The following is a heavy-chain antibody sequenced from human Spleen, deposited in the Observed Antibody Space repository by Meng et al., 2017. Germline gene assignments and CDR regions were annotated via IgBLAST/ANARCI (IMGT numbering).Heavy chain of an antibody. CDR2: IYYTGST. D-gene: IGHD4-11*01. V-gene: IGHV4-61*03. Sequence: QVKLQEAGPGQVRPSETLSLTCTVSGDSVTSGNYYWSWIRQPPGKGPEWIGYIYYTGSTNYNPSLKSRLTMSIDTSKNRFSLKLTSVTAADSAVYYCARGPTTMAHDFDYWGQGTLVTVSS. J-gene: IGHJ4*02. CDR1: GDSVTSGNYY. CDR3: ARGPTTMAHDFDY.